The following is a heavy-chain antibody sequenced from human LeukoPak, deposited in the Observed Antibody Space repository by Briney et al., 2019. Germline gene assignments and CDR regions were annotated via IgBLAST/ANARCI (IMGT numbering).Heavy chain of an antibody. V-gene: IGHV3-11*01. D-gene: IGHD5-12*01. CDR2: ISSSGSTI. CDR3: ARDSRWLRTYYYYGMDV. Sequence: GRSLRLSCAASGFTFSGYYMSWIRQAPGKGLEWVSYISSSGSTIYYADSVKGRFTISRDNAKNSLYLQMNSLRAKDTAVYYCARDSRWLRTYYYYGMDVWGQGTTVTVSS. CDR1: GFTFSGYY. J-gene: IGHJ6*02.